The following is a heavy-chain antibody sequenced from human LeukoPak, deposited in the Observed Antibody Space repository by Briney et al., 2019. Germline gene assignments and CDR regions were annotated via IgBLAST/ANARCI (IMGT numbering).Heavy chain of an antibody. J-gene: IGHJ4*02. V-gene: IGHV4-34*01. D-gene: IGHD3-10*01. CDR1: GGSFSGYY. CDR3: ARVDMGSGSYYPSYFDY. Sequence: PSETLSLTCAVYGGSFSGYYWSWIRQPPGKGLEWIGEINHSGSTNYNPSRKSRVTISVDTSKNQFSLKLSSVTAADTAVYYCARVDMGSGSYYPSYFDYWGQGTLVTVSS. CDR2: INHSGST.